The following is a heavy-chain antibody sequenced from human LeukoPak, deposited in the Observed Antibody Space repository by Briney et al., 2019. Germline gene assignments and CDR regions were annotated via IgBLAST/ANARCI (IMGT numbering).Heavy chain of an antibody. CDR2: ISSSSSTI. D-gene: IGHD3-3*01. V-gene: IGHV3-48*02. CDR3: ARERGRAYDFWSGYYIP. Sequence: GGSLRLSCAASGFTFSSYSMNWVRQAPGKGLEWVSYISSSSSTIYYADSVKGRFTISRDNAKNSLYLQMNSLRDEDTAVYYCARERGRAYDFWSGYYIPWGQGTLATVSS. J-gene: IGHJ5*02. CDR1: GFTFSSYS.